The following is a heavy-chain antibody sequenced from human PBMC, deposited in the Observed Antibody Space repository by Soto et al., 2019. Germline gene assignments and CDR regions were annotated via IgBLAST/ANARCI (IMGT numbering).Heavy chain of an antibody. CDR2: IYHSGST. J-gene: IGHJ5*02. CDR1: GYSLSSGYY. Sequence: DTVYLTCADPGYSLSSGYYWGWIRQAPGKGLEWIGSIYHSGSTYYNPSLKSRVTISVDTSKNQFSLKLSSVTAADTAVYYCASLPPYCSGGSCDSGWFDPWGQGTLVTVSS. D-gene: IGHD2-15*01. CDR3: ASLPPYCSGGSCDSGWFDP. V-gene: IGHV4-38-2*01.